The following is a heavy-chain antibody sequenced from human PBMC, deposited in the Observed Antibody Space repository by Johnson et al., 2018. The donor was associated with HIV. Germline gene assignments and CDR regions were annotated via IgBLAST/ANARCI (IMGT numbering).Heavy chain of an antibody. D-gene: IGHD2/OR15-2a*01. V-gene: IGHV3-20*04. CDR2: INWSGASA. J-gene: IGHJ3*02. CDR3: AKAFSTFHDAFDI. Sequence: VQLVESGGGVVRPGESLGLSCAASEFTFGDYDMAWVRVAPGKGLEWVSGINWSGASAGYADSVKGRFTISRDNSKNTLFLQMNSLRAEDTAVYFCAKAFSTFHDAFDIWGQGTMVTVSS. CDR1: EFTFGDYD.